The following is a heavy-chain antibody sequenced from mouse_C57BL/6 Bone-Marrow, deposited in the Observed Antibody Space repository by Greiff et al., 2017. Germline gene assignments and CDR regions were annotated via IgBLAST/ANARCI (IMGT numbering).Heavy chain of an antibody. Sequence: EVQLVESGGGLVQPGGSLKLSCAASGFTFSDYYMYWVRQTPEKRLEWVAYISNGGGSTYYPDTVKGRFTISRDNAKNTLYLQMSRLKSEDTAMYYCARQDGDLLLKLDYWGQGTSVTVSS. J-gene: IGHJ4*01. V-gene: IGHV5-12*01. CDR3: ARQDGDLLLKLDY. CDR1: GFTFSDYY. D-gene: IGHD1-1*01. CDR2: ISNGGGST.